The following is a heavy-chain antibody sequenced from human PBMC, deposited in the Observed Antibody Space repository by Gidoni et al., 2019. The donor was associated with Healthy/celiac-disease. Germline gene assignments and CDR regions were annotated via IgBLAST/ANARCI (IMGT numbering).Heavy chain of an antibody. V-gene: IGHV5-51*01. Sequence: EVQLVQSGAEVKKPGESLKISCKGSGYSFTSYWIGWVRQMPGKGLEGMGIIYPGDSDTRYRPSFQGQVTISADKSINTAYLQWSSLKASDTAMYYCARRRGEYYYDSSGYYYVMDYWGQGTLVTVSS. D-gene: IGHD3-22*01. CDR1: GYSFTSYW. CDR2: IYPGDSDT. CDR3: ARRRGEYYYDSSGYYYVMDY. J-gene: IGHJ4*02.